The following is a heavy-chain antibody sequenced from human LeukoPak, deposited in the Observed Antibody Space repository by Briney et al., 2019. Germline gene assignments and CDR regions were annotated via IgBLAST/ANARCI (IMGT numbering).Heavy chain of an antibody. V-gene: IGHV3-30-3*01. CDR2: ISYDGSNK. CDR1: GFTFSSYA. Sequence: GGSLRLSCAASGFTFSSYAMHWVRQAPGKGLEWVAVISYDGSNKYYADSVKGRFTISRDNSKNTLYLQMNSLRAEDTAVYYCARDTMVPAAIDYYYYMDVWGKGTTVTVSS. J-gene: IGHJ6*03. CDR3: ARDTMVPAAIDYYYYMDV. D-gene: IGHD2-2*02.